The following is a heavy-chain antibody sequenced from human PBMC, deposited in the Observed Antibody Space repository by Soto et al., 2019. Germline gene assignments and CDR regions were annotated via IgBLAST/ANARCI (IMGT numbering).Heavy chain of an antibody. CDR2: VESSGST. D-gene: IGHD4-17*01. J-gene: IGHJ6*02. CDR3: ARGGVTTVVIPKSYYFGLDV. Sequence: LSLTCTVSGGSISSYYWTWVRQPPGKGLEWIGYVESSGSTSYNPSLMSRVTISVDTSKNQFSLKLTSVTAADTAVYYCARGGVTTVVIPKSYYFGLDVWGQGTTVTVSS. CDR1: GGSISSYY. V-gene: IGHV4-59*01.